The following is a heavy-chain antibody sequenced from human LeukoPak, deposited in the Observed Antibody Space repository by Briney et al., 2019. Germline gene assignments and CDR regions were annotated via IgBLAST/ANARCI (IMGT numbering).Heavy chain of an antibody. J-gene: IGHJ4*02. CDR2: ISSSSSYI. D-gene: IGHD3-22*01. CDR1: GFTFSDYS. Sequence: GGSPTLSCAASGFTFSDYSMNWVRQAPGKGLEWVSSISSSSSYIFYADSVKGRFTISRDNSKNTLYLQMNSLRAEDTAVYYCATTSVYCYDSSGYYQGGYFDYWGQGTLVTVSS. CDR3: ATTSVYCYDSSGYYQGGYFDY. V-gene: IGHV3-21*04.